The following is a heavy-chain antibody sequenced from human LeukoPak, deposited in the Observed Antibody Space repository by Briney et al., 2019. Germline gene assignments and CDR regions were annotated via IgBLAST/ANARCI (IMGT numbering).Heavy chain of an antibody. V-gene: IGHV1-69*13. CDR3: AREKYGSGSYWLVNRPYYFDY. J-gene: IGHJ4*02. D-gene: IGHD3-10*01. CDR1: GGTFSSYA. Sequence: AASVKVSCKASGGTFSSYAISWVRQAPGQGLEWMGGIIPIFGTANYAQKFQGRVTITADESTSTAYMELSSLRSEDTAVYYCAREKYGSGSYWLVNRPYYFDYWGQGTLVTVSS. CDR2: IIPIFGTA.